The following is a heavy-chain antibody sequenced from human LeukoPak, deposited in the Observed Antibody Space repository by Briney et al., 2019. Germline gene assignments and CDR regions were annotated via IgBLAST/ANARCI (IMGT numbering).Heavy chain of an antibody. J-gene: IGHJ3*02. Sequence: PGGSLRLSCAASGFTFSSYWMSWVRQAPGKGLEWVANIKQDGSEKYYVDSVKGRFTISRDNAKNSLYLQMNSLRAEDTAVYYCAWSPGLDAFDIWGQGTMVTVSS. CDR2: IKQDGSEK. V-gene: IGHV3-7*01. CDR1: GFTFSSYW. D-gene: IGHD3-3*01. CDR3: AWSPGLDAFDI.